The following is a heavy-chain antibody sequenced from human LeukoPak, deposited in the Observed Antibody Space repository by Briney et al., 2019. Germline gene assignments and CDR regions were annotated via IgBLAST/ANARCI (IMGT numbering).Heavy chain of an antibody. J-gene: IGHJ4*02. Sequence: SETLSLTCTVSGGSISSYYWSWIRQPPGKGLEWIGYIYYSGTTNYNPSLKSRVTISLDTSKNQFSLKLSSVTAADTAVYYCARGVYIAAAQYGYWGQGTLVTVSS. CDR3: ARGVYIAAAQYGY. D-gene: IGHD6-13*01. V-gene: IGHV4-59*01. CDR2: IYYSGTT. CDR1: GGSISSYY.